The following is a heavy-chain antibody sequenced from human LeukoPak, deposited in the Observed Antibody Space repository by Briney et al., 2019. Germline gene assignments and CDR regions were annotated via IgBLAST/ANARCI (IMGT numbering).Heavy chain of an antibody. CDR2: ISGSGGSA. CDR1: GFTFSSYA. J-gene: IGHJ2*01. Sequence: GGSLRLSCAASGFTFSSYAMSWVRQAPGKGLEWVSTISGSGGSAFYADSVKGRFTISRDNSKNTLCLQMNSLRAEDTAVYYCAKARDGYNYNWYFDLWGRGTLVTVSS. CDR3: AKARDGYNYNWYFDL. V-gene: IGHV3-23*01. D-gene: IGHD5-24*01.